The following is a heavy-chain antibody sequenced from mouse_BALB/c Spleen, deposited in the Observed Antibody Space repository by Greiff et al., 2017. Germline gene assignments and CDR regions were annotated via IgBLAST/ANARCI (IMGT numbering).Heavy chain of an antibody. CDR1: GYTFTSYV. CDR2: INPYNDGT. Sequence: VQLQQSGPELVKPGASVKMSCKASGYTFTSYVMHWVKQKPGQGLEWIGYINPYNDGTKYNEKFKGKATLTSDKSSSTAYMELSSLTSEDSAVYYCARSRGNYGFAYWGQGTLVTVSA. V-gene: IGHV1-14*01. J-gene: IGHJ3*01. CDR3: ARSRGNYGFAY. D-gene: IGHD2-1*01.